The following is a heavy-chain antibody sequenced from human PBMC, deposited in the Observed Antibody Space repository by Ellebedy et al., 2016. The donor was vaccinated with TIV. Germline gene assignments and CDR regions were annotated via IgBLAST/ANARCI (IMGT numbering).Heavy chain of an antibody. CDR3: ARYCTSTSCYGGLDF. V-gene: IGHV4-61*01. CDR1: GGSVRSDTYY. CDR2: IYYSGTT. Sequence: SETLSLTXSVSGGSVRSDTYYWSWIRQSPEKGLEWIGYIYYSGTTNYNPSLKSRVTISIDTSKNQFSLNLSSVTAADTAVYYCARYCTSTSCYGGLDFWGQGTLVTVSS. D-gene: IGHD2-2*01. J-gene: IGHJ4*02.